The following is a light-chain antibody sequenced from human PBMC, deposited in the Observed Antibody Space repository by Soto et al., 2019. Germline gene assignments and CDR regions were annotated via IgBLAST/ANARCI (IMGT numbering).Light chain of an antibody. V-gene: IGKV3-15*01. CDR1: PSANSN. J-gene: IGKJ3*01. Sequence: EIVMTQSPATLSVSPGERATLSCRASPSANSNLAWYQQKPGQAPRLLIYHASARAIGIPARFSGSGSGTEFTLTISSLQSEDFAVYYCQQYSNWPFTFGPGTKVDIK. CDR2: HAS. CDR3: QQYSNWPFT.